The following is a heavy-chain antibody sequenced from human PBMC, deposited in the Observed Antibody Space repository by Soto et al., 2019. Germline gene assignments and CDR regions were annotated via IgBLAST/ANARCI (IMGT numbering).Heavy chain of an antibody. CDR1: GGSVGTPSYY. D-gene: IGHD6-19*01. Sequence: QVQLQESGPGLVRPSETLSLTCTVSGGSVGTPSYYWDWIRLSPGQGLEWIGYISHSGSTDYNPALKSRVTIFADTSKNELSLKLDSVTAADTAVYYCARGRYSSGWFDFWGQGILVTVSS. CDR2: ISHSGST. J-gene: IGHJ4*02. CDR3: ARGRYSSGWFDF. V-gene: IGHV4-61*01.